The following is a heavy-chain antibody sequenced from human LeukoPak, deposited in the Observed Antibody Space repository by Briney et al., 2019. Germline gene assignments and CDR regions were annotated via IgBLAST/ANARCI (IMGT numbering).Heavy chain of an antibody. V-gene: IGHV1-46*01. Sequence: ASVKVSCKASGYTFTTYYIHWVRQAPGQGLEWMGIINPIGGTTDYAQKFQGRVTMTRDTSTSTVYMVLSSLRSEDTAVYYCARQQGLQNLNFDYWGQGTLVTVSS. CDR1: GYTFTTYY. CDR3: ARQQGLQNLNFDY. CDR2: INPIGGTT. J-gene: IGHJ4*02. D-gene: IGHD4-11*01.